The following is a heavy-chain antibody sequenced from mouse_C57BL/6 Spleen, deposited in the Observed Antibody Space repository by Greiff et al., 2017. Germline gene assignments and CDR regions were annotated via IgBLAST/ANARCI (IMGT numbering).Heavy chain of an antibody. J-gene: IGHJ4*01. CDR1: GYTFTSYW. CDR2: IDPSDSET. V-gene: IGHV1-52*01. Sequence: QVQLQQPGAELVRPGSSVKLSCKASGYTFTSYWMHWVKQRPIQGLEWIGNIDPSDSETHYNQKFKDKATLTVDKSSSTAYMQLSSLTSEDSAVYYCARSSTGPLMDYWGQGTSVTVSS. D-gene: IGHD4-1*02. CDR3: ARSSTGPLMDY.